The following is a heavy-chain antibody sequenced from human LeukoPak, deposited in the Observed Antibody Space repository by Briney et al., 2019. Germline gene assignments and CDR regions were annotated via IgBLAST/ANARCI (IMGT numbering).Heavy chain of an antibody. V-gene: IGHV1-18*01. J-gene: IGHJ4*02. CDR3: ATGVRWDFDY. D-gene: IGHD4-23*01. CDR2: ISAYNGNT. CDR1: GYTLNSFG. Sequence: GAPVKVSCKASGYTLNSFGISWVRQAPGQGLEWMGWISAYNGNTNYAQNLQGRVTMTTDTSTSTAYMELRSLRSDDTAVYFCATGVRWDFDYWGQGSLVTVSS.